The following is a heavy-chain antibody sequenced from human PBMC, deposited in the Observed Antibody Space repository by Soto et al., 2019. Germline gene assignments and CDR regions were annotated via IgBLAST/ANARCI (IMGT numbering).Heavy chain of an antibody. V-gene: IGHV4-59*08. J-gene: IGHJ4*02. Sequence: QVQLQESGPGLVKPSETLSLTCTVSGGSISSYYWSWIRQPPGKGLEWIGYIYYSGSTNYNPSLKGRVTLSVDTSKNHFSLKLSSVTAADTAVYYCARHQTIPSVVLRYFDWSFDYWGQGTLVTVSS. D-gene: IGHD3-9*01. CDR2: IYYSGST. CDR3: ARHQTIPSVVLRYFDWSFDY. CDR1: GGSISSYY.